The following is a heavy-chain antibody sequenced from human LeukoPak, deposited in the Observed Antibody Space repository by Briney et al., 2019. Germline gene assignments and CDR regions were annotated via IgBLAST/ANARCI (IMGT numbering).Heavy chain of an antibody. J-gene: IGHJ4*02. Sequence: PGGSLRLSCEASGFTFSNYWMSWVRQAPGKGLEWVANIKQDGSDKYYVDSVEGRFTISRDNAKNSLYLQMNSLRAEDTAVYYCASPPGRSYGHYFDYWGQGTLVTVSS. CDR3: ASPPGRSYGHYFDY. V-gene: IGHV3-7*01. D-gene: IGHD3-10*01. CDR2: IKQDGSDK. CDR1: GFTFSNYW.